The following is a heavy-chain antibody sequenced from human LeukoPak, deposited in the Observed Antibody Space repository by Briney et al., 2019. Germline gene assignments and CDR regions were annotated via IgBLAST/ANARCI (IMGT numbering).Heavy chain of an antibody. V-gene: IGHV4-59*01. D-gene: IGHD6-19*01. CDR2: IYYSGST. CDR3: ASTSSSGWYYFDY. CDR1: GGSISSYY. Sequence: KPSETLSLTCTVSGGSISSYYWSWIRQPPGKGLEWIGYIYYSGSTNYNPSLKSRVTISVDTSKNQFSLKLSSVTAADPAVYYCASTSSSGWYYFDYWGQGTLVTVSS. J-gene: IGHJ4*02.